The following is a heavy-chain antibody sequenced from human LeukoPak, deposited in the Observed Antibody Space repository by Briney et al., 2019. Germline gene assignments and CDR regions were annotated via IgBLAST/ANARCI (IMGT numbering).Heavy chain of an antibody. D-gene: IGHD3-16*01. Sequence: PGGSLRLSCAASGFTFSSYWMHWVRQAPGKGLVWVSRINSDGSSTSYADSVKGRFTISRDNAKNTLYLQMNSLRAEDTAVYYCAKGEYDYVWGTGDYFDYWGQGTLVTVSS. CDR1: GFTFSSYW. CDR2: INSDGSST. CDR3: AKGEYDYVWGTGDYFDY. V-gene: IGHV3-74*01. J-gene: IGHJ4*02.